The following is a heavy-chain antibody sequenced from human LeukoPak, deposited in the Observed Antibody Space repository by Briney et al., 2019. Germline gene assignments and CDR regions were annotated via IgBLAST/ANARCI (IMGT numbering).Heavy chain of an antibody. V-gene: IGHV1-8*01. J-gene: IGHJ4*02. CDR2: MNPNSGNT. D-gene: IGHD2-21*01. Sequence: ASVKVSCKASEYTFTSYDINWVRQATGQGLEWMGWMNPNSGNTVYAQKFQGRVTMTRNTSISTAYMELSSLRSEDTAVYYCARAPPIPTLDYWGQGTLVTVSS. CDR3: ARAPPIPTLDY. CDR1: EYTFTSYD.